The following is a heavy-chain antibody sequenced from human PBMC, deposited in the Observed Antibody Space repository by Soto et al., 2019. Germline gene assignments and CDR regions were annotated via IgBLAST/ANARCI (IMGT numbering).Heavy chain of an antibody. V-gene: IGHV1-69*08. D-gene: IGHD1-20*01. CDR1: GGTFSSYT. CDR3: ARDSGRITAHGMDV. J-gene: IGHJ6*02. CDR2: IIPILGIA. Sequence: QVQLVQSGAEVKKPGSSVKVSCKASGGTFSSYTISWVRQAPGQGLEWMGRIIPILGIANYAQKFQGRVTITADKSTSTAYMELSSLRSEVTAVYYCARDSGRITAHGMDVWGQGTTVTVSS.